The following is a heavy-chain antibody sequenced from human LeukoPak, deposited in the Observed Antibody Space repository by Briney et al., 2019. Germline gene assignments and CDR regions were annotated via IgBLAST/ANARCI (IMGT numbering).Heavy chain of an antibody. CDR3: ARDGSFDY. CDR1: GYTFTDYY. D-gene: IGHD5-12*01. Sequence: VAVNVSCKASGYTFTDYYIHWLRQAPGQGLEWMGWISANIGGTNYAQKFRGRVTMTKDTSISTAYMELSGLTSDDTAVYYCARDGSFDYWGQGTLGTVSS. V-gene: IGHV1-2*02. CDR2: ISANIGGT. J-gene: IGHJ4*02.